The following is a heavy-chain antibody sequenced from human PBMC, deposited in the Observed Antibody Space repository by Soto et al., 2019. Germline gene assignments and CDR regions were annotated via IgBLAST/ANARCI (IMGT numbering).Heavy chain of an antibody. CDR3: TRSPGCVVRGVILICGRFDP. Sequence: QVQLVQSGAQVRKPGSSVKVSCRASGGTFSSYAISWVRQAPGQGLEWMGGIIPLFDTPNYAQKFQGRVTITADEPTSTAYMELSSLRSEDTAVYYCTRSPGCVVRGVILICGRFDPWGQGTLVTVSS. D-gene: IGHD3-10*01. CDR2: IIPLFDTP. CDR1: GGTFSSYA. V-gene: IGHV1-69*01. J-gene: IGHJ5*02.